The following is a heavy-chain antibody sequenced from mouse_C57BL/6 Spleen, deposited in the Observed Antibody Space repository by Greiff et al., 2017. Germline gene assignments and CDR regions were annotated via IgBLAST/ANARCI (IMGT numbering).Heavy chain of an antibody. Sequence: VQLQQPGAELVMPGASVKLSCKASGYTFTSYWMHWVKQRPGQGLEWIGEIDPSDSYTNYNQKFKGKSTLTVDKSSSTAYMQLSSLTSEDSAVYDCARDLGGFAYWGQGTLVTVSA. CDR3: ARDLGGFAY. CDR1: GYTFTSYW. CDR2: IDPSDSYT. D-gene: IGHD4-1*01. V-gene: IGHV1-69*01. J-gene: IGHJ3*01.